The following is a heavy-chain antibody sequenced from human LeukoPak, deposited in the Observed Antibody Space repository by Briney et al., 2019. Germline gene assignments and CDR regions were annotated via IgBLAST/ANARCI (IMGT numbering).Heavy chain of an antibody. D-gene: IGHD6-25*01. Sequence: ASVKVSCEASGYTFTSYYMHWVRQAPGQGLEWMGIINPSGGSTSYAQKFQGRVTMTRDTSTSTAYMELSSLRSEDTAVYYCAREARPHWYFDLWGRGTLVTVSS. CDR1: GYTFTSYY. V-gene: IGHV1-46*01. CDR3: AREARPHWYFDL. CDR2: INPSGGST. J-gene: IGHJ2*01.